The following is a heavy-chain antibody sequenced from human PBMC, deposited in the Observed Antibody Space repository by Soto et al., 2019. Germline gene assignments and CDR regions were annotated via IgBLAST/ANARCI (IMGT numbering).Heavy chain of an antibody. V-gene: IGHV1-18*01. Sequence: GASVNVSCKASGYSFTTYGITWVRQAPGQGLEWMGWISTKDGNTNYAQRVQGRVTMTTDRSTSTAYMELRSLRSDDTAVYYCASGGGRGSYIYWGQGTQVTVSS. D-gene: IGHD1-26*01. CDR2: ISTKDGNT. CDR3: ASGGGRGSYIY. J-gene: IGHJ4*02. CDR1: GYSFTTYG.